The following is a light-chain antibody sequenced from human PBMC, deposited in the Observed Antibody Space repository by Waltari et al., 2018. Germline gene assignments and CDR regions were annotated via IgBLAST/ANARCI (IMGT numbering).Light chain of an antibody. V-gene: IGLV2-14*01. CDR1: SSDVGGYNY. J-gene: IGLJ2*01. Sequence: QSALTQPDSVSGSPGQSSTISCTGTSSDVGGYNYVSWYQQPPGKAPNLMIYEVSNRPLGVFNRFSGSNSGNTASLAISGLQAEDEADYYCSSYTSSSTLVFGGGTKLTVL. CDR3: SSYTSSSTLV. CDR2: EVS.